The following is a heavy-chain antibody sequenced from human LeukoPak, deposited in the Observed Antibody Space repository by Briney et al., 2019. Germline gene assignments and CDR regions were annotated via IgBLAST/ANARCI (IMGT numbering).Heavy chain of an antibody. J-gene: IGHJ4*02. V-gene: IGHV2-70*04. D-gene: IGHD4-11*01. Sequence: SGPTLVNPTQTLTLTCTFSGFSLSTSGMRVSWIRQPPGKALEWLARIDWDDDKFYSASLKTRLTISKDTSKNQVVLTLTSMDPADTATYYCARMTHDYSNYDDYWGQGTLVTVSS. CDR3: ARMTHDYSNYDDY. CDR1: GFSLSTSGMR. CDR2: IDWDDDK.